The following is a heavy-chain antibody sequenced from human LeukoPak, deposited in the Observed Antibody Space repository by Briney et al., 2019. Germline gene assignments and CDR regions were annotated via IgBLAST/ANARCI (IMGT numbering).Heavy chain of an antibody. V-gene: IGHV1-69*05. J-gene: IGHJ4*02. Sequence: SVKVSCKASGGTFSSYAISWVRQAPGQGLEWMGGIIPIFGTANYAQKFQGRVTVTRDTSASTAYMELSSLKSEDTALYYCARDLMVATGRPQPIDYWGQGTLVTVSS. CDR3: ARDLMVATGRPQPIDY. D-gene: IGHD2-8*01. CDR2: IIPIFGTA. CDR1: GGTFSSYA.